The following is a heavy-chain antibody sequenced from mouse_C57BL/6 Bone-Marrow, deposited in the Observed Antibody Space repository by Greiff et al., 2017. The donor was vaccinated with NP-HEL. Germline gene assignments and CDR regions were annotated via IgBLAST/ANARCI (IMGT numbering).Heavy chain of an antibody. J-gene: IGHJ2*01. D-gene: IGHD1-1*01. Sequence: QVQLKQPGAELVKPGASVKLSCKASGYTFTSYWMHWVKQRPGRGLEWIGRIDPNSGGTKYNEKFKSKATLTVDKPSSTAYMQLSSLTSEDSAVYYCARRYYGSSSDYFDDWGQGTTLTVSS. CDR3: ARRYYGSSSDYFDD. CDR2: IDPNSGGT. V-gene: IGHV1-72*01. CDR1: GYTFTSYW.